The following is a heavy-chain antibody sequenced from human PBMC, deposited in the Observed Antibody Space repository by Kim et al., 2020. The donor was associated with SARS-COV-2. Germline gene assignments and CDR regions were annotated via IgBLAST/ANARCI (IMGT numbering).Heavy chain of an antibody. J-gene: IGHJ4*02. CDR3: ARDQFSGSYGFGY. CDR2: ISSSSSYI. CDR1: GFTFSSYS. V-gene: IGHV3-21*01. Sequence: GGSLRLSCAASGFTFSSYSMNWVRQAPGKGLEWVSSISSSSSYIYYADSVKGRFTISRDNAKNSLYLQMNSLRAEDTAVYYCARDQFSGSYGFGYWGQGTLVTVSS. D-gene: IGHD1-26*01.